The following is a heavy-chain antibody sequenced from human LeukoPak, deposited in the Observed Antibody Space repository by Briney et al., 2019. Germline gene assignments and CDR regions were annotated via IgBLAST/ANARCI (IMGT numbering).Heavy chain of an antibody. Sequence: SETLSLTCAVYGGSFSGYYWSWIRQPPGKGLEWIGEINHSGSTNYNPSLKSRVTISVDTSKNQFSLKLSSVTAADTAVYYCARRKNYYDSSGIYYYYYMDVWGKGTTVTISS. CDR1: GGSFSGYY. J-gene: IGHJ6*03. CDR3: ARRKNYYDSSGIYYYYYMDV. D-gene: IGHD3-22*01. CDR2: INHSGST. V-gene: IGHV4-34*01.